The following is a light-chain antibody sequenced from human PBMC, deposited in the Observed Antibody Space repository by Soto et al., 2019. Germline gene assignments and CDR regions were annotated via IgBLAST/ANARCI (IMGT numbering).Light chain of an antibody. J-gene: IGKJ4*01. CDR3: QQRAGGPPT. Sequence: ETVLTQSPATVSLSRGERATLSXWASHSRIIYLSWYQQKPGXAPRXXXDNXSNRANGSPARLTGSGSGTDFTRTISSLEPEDFAVYFFQQRAGGPPTFGGGTKVDIK. V-gene: IGKV3-11*01. CDR1: HSRIIY. CDR2: NXS.